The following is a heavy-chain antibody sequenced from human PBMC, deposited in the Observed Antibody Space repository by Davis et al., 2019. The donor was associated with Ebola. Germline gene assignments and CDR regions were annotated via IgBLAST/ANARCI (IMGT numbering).Heavy chain of an antibody. CDR3: ATTPQYSSGQNKPFGY. Sequence: ETLSLTCTVSGGSVSSGGHYWSWARQAPGKGLEWVSTFGTGAATYHADSVKGRFAISRDNSKNTLYLQMNSLRAEDTAVYYCATTPQYSSGQNKPFGYWGQGTLVTVSS. V-gene: IGHV3-53*01. J-gene: IGHJ4*02. CDR1: GGSVSSGGHY. D-gene: IGHD6-19*01. CDR2: FGTGAAT.